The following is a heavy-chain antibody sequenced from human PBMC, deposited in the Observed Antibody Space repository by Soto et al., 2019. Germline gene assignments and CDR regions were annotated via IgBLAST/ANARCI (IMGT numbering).Heavy chain of an antibody. CDR1: GGSISSCGYS. V-gene: IGHV4-30-2*01. J-gene: IGHJ5*02. CDR2: IYHSGST. Sequence: SETLSLTCAVSGGSISSCGYSWSWIRQPPGKGLEWIGYIYHSGSTYYNPSLKSRVTISVDRSKNQFSLKLSSVTAADTAVYYCARVPMPWGQGTLVTVSS. CDR3: ARVPMP. D-gene: IGHD2-2*01.